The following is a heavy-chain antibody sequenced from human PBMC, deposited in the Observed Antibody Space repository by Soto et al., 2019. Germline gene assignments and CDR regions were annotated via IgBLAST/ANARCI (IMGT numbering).Heavy chain of an antibody. J-gene: IGHJ2*01. V-gene: IGHV3-7*01. CDR3: ALPALPSRGSDPHAYWQKAYF. CDR2: RKQEGGGR. Sequence: PGGSLRLSCAASGFTFTSYWMTWVRQAPGKGLEGVANRKQEGGGRYYVGAGKGRFTISRDNAENSLYLQLDSLRAADAAVYYCALPALPSRGSDPHAYWQKAYF. D-gene: IGHD2-8*02. CDR1: GFTFTSYW.